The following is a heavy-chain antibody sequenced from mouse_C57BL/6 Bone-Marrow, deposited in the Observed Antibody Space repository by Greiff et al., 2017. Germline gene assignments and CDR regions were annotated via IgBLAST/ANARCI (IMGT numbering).Heavy chain of an antibody. D-gene: IGHD2-3*01. CDR3: AVRDGYPLAY. V-gene: IGHV1-64*01. CDR1: GYTFTSYW. J-gene: IGHJ3*01. CDR2: IHPNSGST. Sequence: VQLQQSGAELVKPGASVKLSCKASGYTFTSYWMHWVKQRPGQGLEWIGMIHPNSGSTNYNEKFKGKATLTVDKSSSTAYMQLSSLTSEDSAVYYCAVRDGYPLAYWGQGTLVTVSA.